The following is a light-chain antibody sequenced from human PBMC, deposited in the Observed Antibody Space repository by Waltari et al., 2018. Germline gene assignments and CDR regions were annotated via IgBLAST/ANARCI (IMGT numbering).Light chain of an antibody. CDR2: DVN. CDR3: SSYTSSTTGM. V-gene: IGLV2-14*03. J-gene: IGLJ3*02. Sequence: QSALTQPDSVSGSPGQSITISCTVINIDFGGLKYVSWYQHRPGEAPKVLIYDVNNRASGVPTRVSGSKSGNSASLTISGLQTEDEADYYCSSYTSSTTGMFGGGTRVTVL. CDR1: NIDFGGLKY.